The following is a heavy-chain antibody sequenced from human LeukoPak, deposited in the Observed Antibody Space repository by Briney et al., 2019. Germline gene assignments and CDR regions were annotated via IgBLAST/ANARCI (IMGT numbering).Heavy chain of an antibody. D-gene: IGHD3-22*01. CDR3: AKYDSSGYSESWFDP. CDR2: TYYGGST. Sequence: SENLSLTCTGSGVSICSFQWSRIPPRPGQGLKGLGYTYYGGSTYYNPSLKRRATITVDTTKTQFSVQLSSVTDATTAEYYCAKYDSSGYSESWFDPWGQGTLVTVSS. V-gene: IGHV4-59*01. J-gene: IGHJ5*02. CDR1: GVSICSFQ.